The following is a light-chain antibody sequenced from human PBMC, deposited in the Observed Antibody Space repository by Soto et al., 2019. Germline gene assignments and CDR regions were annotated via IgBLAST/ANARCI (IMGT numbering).Light chain of an antibody. CDR3: CSYAGSPYV. Sequence: QSALTQPRSVSGSPGQSVTISCTGTSSDVAIYNYVSWYQQHPGEAPKLVIYDVTKRPSGVPDRFSGSKSGNTASLTISGLQAEDEADYYCCSYAGSPYVFGTGTKVTVL. J-gene: IGLJ1*01. CDR2: DVT. V-gene: IGLV2-11*01. CDR1: SSDVAIYNY.